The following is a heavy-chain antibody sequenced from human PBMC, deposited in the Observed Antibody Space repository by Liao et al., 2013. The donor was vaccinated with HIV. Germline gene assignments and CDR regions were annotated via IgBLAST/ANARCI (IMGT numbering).Heavy chain of an antibody. CDR3: ARTGYYDTSGYYYDWYFDL. D-gene: IGHD3-22*01. J-gene: IGHJ2*01. V-gene: IGHV4-59*01. CDR2: IYYSGST. CDR1: GGSISSYY. Sequence: QVQLQESGPGLVKPSETLSLTCSVSGGSISSYYWSWIRQPPGKGLEWIGYIYYSGSTNYNPSLKSRLTISVDTSKNQFSLKLSSLTAADTAVYYCARTGYYDTSGYYYDWYFDLWGRGTLVTVSS.